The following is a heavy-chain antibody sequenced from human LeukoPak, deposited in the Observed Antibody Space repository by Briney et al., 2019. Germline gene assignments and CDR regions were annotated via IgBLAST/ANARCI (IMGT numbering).Heavy chain of an antibody. CDR3: ARDTGYCSGGSCYSTPFFDP. CDR1: GGSISSSSYY. D-gene: IGHD2-15*01. V-gene: IGHV4-61*01. J-gene: IGHJ5*02. CDR2: IYYSGST. Sequence: SETLSLTCTVSGGSISSSSYYWGWIRQPPGKGLEWIGYIYYSGSTNYNPSLKSRVTISVDTSKNQFSLKLSSVTAADTAVYYCARDTGYCSGGSCYSTPFFDPWGQGTLVTVSS.